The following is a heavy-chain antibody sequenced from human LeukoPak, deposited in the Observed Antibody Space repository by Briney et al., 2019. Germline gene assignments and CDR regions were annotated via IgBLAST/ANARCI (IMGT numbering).Heavy chain of an antibody. V-gene: IGHV3-30*02. D-gene: IGHD6-6*01. Sequence: GGSLRLSCAASGFTFSNYGMHWVRQAPGKGLEWVAFVRSDGDIKYYADSVKGRFTISRDNSRTTLHLQMNNLRADDTAVYYCAREWYSSSSPYFDYWGQGTLVTVSS. J-gene: IGHJ4*02. CDR2: VRSDGDIK. CDR1: GFTFSNYG. CDR3: AREWYSSSSPYFDY.